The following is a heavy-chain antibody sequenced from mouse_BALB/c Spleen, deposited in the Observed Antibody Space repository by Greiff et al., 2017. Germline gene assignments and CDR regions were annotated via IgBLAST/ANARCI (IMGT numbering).Heavy chain of an antibody. CDR3: ARYRDLFDY. CDR2: IYPGGGYT. J-gene: IGHJ2*01. Sequence: VQVVESGAELVRPGTSVKISCKASGYTFTNYWLGWVKQRPGHGLEWIGDIYPGGGYTNYNEKFKGKATLTADTSSSTAYMQLSSLTSEDSAVYFCARYRDLFDYWGQGTTLTVSS. D-gene: IGHD3-3*01. CDR1: GYTFTNYW. V-gene: IGHV1-63*02.